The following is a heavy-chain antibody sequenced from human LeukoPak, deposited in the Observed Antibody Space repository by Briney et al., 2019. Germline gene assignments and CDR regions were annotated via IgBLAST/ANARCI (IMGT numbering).Heavy chain of an antibody. J-gene: IGHJ4*02. Sequence: ASVMVSCKASGYTFSIYNMHWVRQAPGQGLEWMGIINPSGGTSYAQRLQGRIIMTRDTTTLYMELSSLRSEDTAVYYCAREGVAGTGLDYWGQGTLVTVSS. CDR3: AREGVAGTGLDY. V-gene: IGHV1-46*01. CDR2: INPSGGT. CDR1: GYTFSIYN. D-gene: IGHD6-13*01.